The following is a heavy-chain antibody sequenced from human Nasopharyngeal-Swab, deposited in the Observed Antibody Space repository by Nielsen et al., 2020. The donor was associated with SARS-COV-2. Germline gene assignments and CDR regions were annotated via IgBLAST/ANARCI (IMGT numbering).Heavy chain of an antibody. CDR3: ARDACSGGSCYSLYYYYGMDV. CDR1: GGSISRGGYY. CDR2: IYYSGST. Sequence: SETLSLTCTVSGGSISRGGYYWSWIRKHPGKGLEWIGYIYYSGSTYYTPSLRSRVTISVYTSKNQFSLKMRSVTAADTAVYYCARDACSGGSCYSLYYYYGMDVWGQGTTVTVSS. J-gene: IGHJ6*02. D-gene: IGHD2-15*01. V-gene: IGHV4-31*03.